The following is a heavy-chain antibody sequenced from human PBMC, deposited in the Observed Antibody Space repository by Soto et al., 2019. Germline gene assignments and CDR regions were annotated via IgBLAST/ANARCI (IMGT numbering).Heavy chain of an antibody. Sequence: SVKVSCKASGGTFSSYAISWVRQAPGQGLEWMGGIIPIFGTANYAQKFQGRVTITADESTSTAYMELSSLRSEDTAVYYCARGVGYSGYDDQYYFDYWGQGTLVTVSS. D-gene: IGHD5-12*01. J-gene: IGHJ4*02. CDR2: IIPIFGTA. V-gene: IGHV1-69*13. CDR3: ARGVGYSGYDDQYYFDY. CDR1: GGTFSSYA.